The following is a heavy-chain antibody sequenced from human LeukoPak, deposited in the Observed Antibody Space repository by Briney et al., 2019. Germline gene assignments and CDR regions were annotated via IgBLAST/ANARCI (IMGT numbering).Heavy chain of an antibody. Sequence: GGSLRLSCAASGFTFNKYAMTWVRQAPGKGLEWVASTTGSGGSAYYADSVKGRLTISRDNSKNTLYLQMNSLRAEDTAVYYCAKDPVVPATGNYYYYYGMDVWGQGTTVTVSS. CDR3: AKDPVVPATGNYYYYYGMDV. CDR2: TTGSGGSA. V-gene: IGHV3-23*01. D-gene: IGHD2-2*01. CDR1: GFTFNKYA. J-gene: IGHJ6*02.